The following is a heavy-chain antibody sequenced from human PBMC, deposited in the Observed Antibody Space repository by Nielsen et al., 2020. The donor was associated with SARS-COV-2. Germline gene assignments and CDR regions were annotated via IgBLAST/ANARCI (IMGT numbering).Heavy chain of an antibody. CDR1: GFTFSNAW. D-gene: IGHD2-2*01. CDR3: AKEISGQDIVVVPAALFDY. V-gene: IGHV3-30*18. CDR2: ISYDGSNK. Sequence: GGSLRLSCAASGFTFSNAWMHWVRQAPGKGLEWVAVISYDGSNKYYADSVKGRFTISRDNSKNTLYLQMNSLRAEDTALYYCAKEISGQDIVVVPAALFDYWGQGTLVTVSS. J-gene: IGHJ4*02.